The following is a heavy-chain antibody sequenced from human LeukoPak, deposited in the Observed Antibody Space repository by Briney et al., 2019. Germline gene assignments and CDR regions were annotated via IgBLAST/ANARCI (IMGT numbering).Heavy chain of an antibody. D-gene: IGHD3-3*01. CDR2: IYTGGTT. Sequence: GRSLRLSCAASGVTVTTNYMDCVRRAPGKGLEWVSGIYTGGTTYYAESVRGRFTISRDNSKNTIYLQMNSLRAEDTAVYYCARDPLYDFWSGYHLDWGQGTLVTVSS. CDR3: ARDPLYDFWSGYHLD. J-gene: IGHJ4*02. CDR1: GVTVTTNY. V-gene: IGHV3-53*01.